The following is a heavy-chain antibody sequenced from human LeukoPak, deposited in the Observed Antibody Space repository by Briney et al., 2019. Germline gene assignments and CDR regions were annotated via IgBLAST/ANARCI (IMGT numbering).Heavy chain of an antibody. Sequence: SETLSLTCTVSGGAISSYYWSWIRQPPGTGLEWIGYIYYSGSTNYNPSLKSRVTISVDTSKNQFSLKLSSVTAADTAVYYCARGADSSGYYTYYYYYGMDVWGQGTTVTVSS. CDR2: IYYSGST. CDR3: ARGADSSGYYTYYYYYGMDV. J-gene: IGHJ6*02. V-gene: IGHV4-59*01. CDR1: GGAISSYY. D-gene: IGHD3-22*01.